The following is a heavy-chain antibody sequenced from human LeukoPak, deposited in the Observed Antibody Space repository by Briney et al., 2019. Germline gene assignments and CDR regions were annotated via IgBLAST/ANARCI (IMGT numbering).Heavy chain of an antibody. D-gene: IGHD6-13*01. Sequence: SETLSLTCAVYGGSFSGYCWSWIRQPPGKGLEWIGEINHSGSTNYNPSLKSRVTISVDTSKNQFSLKLGSVTAADTAVYYCARVPSSSWYYFDYWGQGTLVTVSS. CDR3: ARVPSSSWYYFDY. V-gene: IGHV4-34*01. CDR1: GGSFSGYC. J-gene: IGHJ4*02. CDR2: INHSGST.